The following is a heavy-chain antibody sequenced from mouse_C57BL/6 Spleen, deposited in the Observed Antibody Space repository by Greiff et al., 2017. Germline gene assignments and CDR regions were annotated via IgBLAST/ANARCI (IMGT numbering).Heavy chain of an antibody. Sequence: VQLQQSGPELVKPGASVKISCKASGYSFTDYNMNWVKQSNGQSLEWIGVINPNYGTTSYNQKFKGKATLTVDQSSSTAYMQLNSLAYDDSAVYYCAYDYDAYYAMDYWGQGTSVTVSS. V-gene: IGHV1-39*01. CDR1: GYSFTDYN. J-gene: IGHJ4*01. CDR3: AYDYDAYYAMDY. CDR2: INPNYGTT. D-gene: IGHD2-4*01.